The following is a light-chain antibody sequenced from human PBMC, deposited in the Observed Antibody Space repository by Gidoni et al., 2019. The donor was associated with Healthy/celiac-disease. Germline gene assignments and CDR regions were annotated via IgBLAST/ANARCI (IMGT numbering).Light chain of an antibody. CDR1: QSVSSY. V-gene: IGKV3-11*01. CDR3: QQRSNWPLT. J-gene: IGKJ4*01. Sequence: EIVLTQSPATLSLSPGERATLSCRASQSVSSYLAWYQQKPGQAPRLLIYESSNRATGIPARFSGSGSGTDFTLTISILEPEDFAVYYCQQRSNWPLTFGGVTKVEIK. CDR2: ESS.